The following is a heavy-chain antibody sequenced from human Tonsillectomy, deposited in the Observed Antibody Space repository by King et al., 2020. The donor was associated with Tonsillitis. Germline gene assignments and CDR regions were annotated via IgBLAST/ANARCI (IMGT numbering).Heavy chain of an antibody. V-gene: IGHV1-69*01. D-gene: IGHD1-14*01. Sequence: VQLVESGAEVKKPGSSVKVSCKASGGTFSSYAISLVRQAPGQGLEWLGGIIPIFGTANYAQKFQGRVTITADESTSTAYMELGSLRSEDTAVDSCARDRRRPPEPYYVGYWGQGTLVTVSS. CDR2: IIPIFGTA. CDR1: GGTFSSYA. CDR3: ARDRRRPPEPYYVGY. J-gene: IGHJ4*02.